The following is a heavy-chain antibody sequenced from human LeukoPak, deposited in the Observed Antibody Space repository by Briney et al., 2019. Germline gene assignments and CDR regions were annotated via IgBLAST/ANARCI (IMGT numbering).Heavy chain of an antibody. D-gene: IGHD1-1*01. CDR3: ATSRTFDY. CDR2: ISYDGSNK. V-gene: IGHV3-30*03. Sequence: GGSLRLSCAASGFTFSAYAMSWVRQAPGKGLQWVAVISYDGSNKYYADSVKGRFTISRDNSKNTLYLQMNSLRAEDTAMYYCATSRTFDYWGQGTLVTVSS. CDR1: GFTFSAYA. J-gene: IGHJ4*02.